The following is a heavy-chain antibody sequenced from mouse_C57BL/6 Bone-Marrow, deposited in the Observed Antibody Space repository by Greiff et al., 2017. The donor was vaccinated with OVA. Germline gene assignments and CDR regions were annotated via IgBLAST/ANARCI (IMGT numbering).Heavy chain of an antibody. CDR2: INPNYGTT. CDR1: GYSFTDYN. J-gene: IGHJ1*03. V-gene: IGHV1-39*01. CDR3: ARLRRGNWYFDV. D-gene: IGHD2-12*01. Sequence: VQLKESGPELVKPGASVKISCKASGYSFTDYNMNWVKQSNGKSLEWIGVINPNYGTTSYNQKFKGKATLTVDQSSSTAYMQLNSLTSEDSAVYCCARLRRGNWYFDVWGTGTTVTVSS.